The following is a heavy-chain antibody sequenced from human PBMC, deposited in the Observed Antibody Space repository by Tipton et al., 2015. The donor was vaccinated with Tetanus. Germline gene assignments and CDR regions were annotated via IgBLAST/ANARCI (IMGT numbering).Heavy chain of an antibody. V-gene: IGHV4-34*01. CDR1: GGSLSRYY. D-gene: IGHD6-13*01. CDR3: ARGTWLYTSTYHRHWLDP. J-gene: IGHJ5*02. CDR2: GDDSGST. Sequence: LRLSCAVYGGSLSRYYLTWIRQPPGKGLEWVGEGDDSGSTNYSPSLKRRVTISLNTSKNEFSLTLSSVTAADTAVYYCARGTWLYTSTYHRHWLDPWGQGTLVTVSS.